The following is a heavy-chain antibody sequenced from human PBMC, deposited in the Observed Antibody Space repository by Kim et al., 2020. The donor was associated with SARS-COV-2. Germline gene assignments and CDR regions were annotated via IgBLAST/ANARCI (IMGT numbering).Heavy chain of an antibody. Sequence: SGPTLVNPTQTLTLTCTFSGFSLSTSGMCVTWIRQPPGKALEWLARIDWDDDKYYSTSLKTRLTISKDTSKNQVVLTMTNMDPVDTATYYCAREARRNYYDSSGPDYWGQGTLVTVSS. CDR1: GFSLSTSGMC. D-gene: IGHD3-22*01. V-gene: IGHV2-70*11. CDR2: IDWDDDK. J-gene: IGHJ4*02. CDR3: AREARRNYYDSSGPDY.